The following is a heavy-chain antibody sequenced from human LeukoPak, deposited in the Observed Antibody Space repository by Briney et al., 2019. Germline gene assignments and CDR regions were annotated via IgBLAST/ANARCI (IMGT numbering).Heavy chain of an antibody. V-gene: IGHV4-39*07. CDR1: GGSISSSSYY. J-gene: IGHJ5*02. CDR3: ARDSDPLGETNWFDP. CDR2: IYYSGST. D-gene: IGHD3-16*01. Sequence: SETLSLTCTVSGGSISSSSYYWGWIRQRPGKGPEWIGGIYYSGSTYYNPSLKSRVTISVDTSKNQFSLKLSSVTAADTAVYYCARDSDPLGETNWFDPWGQGTLVTVSS.